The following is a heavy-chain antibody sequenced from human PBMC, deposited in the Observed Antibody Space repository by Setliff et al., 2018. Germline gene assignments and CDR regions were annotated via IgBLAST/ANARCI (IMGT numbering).Heavy chain of an antibody. CDR3: TRGPKDFVVPPTANIFDY. CDR2: IGDYNGNT. CDR1: GYIFTKYG. Sequence: GASVKVSCKASGYIFTKYGINWVRQAPGQGLEWMGWIGDYNGNTLHAQNFQGRLTVTTDTSTNTAFMELGSLRSDDTAVYYCTRGPKDFVVPPTANIFDYWGQGTVVTVSS. D-gene: IGHD2-2*01. J-gene: IGHJ4*02. V-gene: IGHV1-18*01.